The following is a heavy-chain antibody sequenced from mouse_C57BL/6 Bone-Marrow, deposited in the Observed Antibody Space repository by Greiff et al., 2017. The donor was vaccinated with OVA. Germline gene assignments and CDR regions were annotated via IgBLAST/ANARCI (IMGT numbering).Heavy chain of an antibody. V-gene: IGHV1-5*01. D-gene: IGHD1-1*01. J-gene: IGHJ1*03. CDR1: GYTFTSYW. CDR3: TKKPYYGSSYGYFEV. CDR2: IYPGNSDT. Sequence: EVQLQQSGTVLARPGASVKMSCKTSGYTFTSYWMHWVKQRPGQGLEWIGAIYPGNSDTSYNQKFKGKAKLTAVTSASTAYMELSSLTNEDSAVYYCTKKPYYGSSYGYFEVWGTGTTVTVSS.